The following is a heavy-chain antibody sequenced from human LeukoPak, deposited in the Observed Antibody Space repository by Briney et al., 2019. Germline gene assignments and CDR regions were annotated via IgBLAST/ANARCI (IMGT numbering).Heavy chain of an antibody. CDR2: INPNSGGT. Sequence: ASVKVSCKASGYTFTGYYMHWVRQAPGQGLEWMGWINPNSGGTNYAQKFQGRVTMTRDTSISTAYMELSRLRSDDTAVYYCARDPRSGPYYYYYMDVWGKGTTVTVSS. CDR3: ARDPRSGPYYYYYMDV. CDR1: GYTFTGYY. J-gene: IGHJ6*03. V-gene: IGHV1-2*02. D-gene: IGHD1-14*01.